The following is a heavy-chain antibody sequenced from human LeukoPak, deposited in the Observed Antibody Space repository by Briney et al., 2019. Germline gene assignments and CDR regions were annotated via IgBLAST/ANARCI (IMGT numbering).Heavy chain of an antibody. J-gene: IGHJ4*02. CDR3: APYPRRDGDYGA. D-gene: IGHD4-17*01. CDR1: GGSFSGYY. CDR2: INHSGST. Sequence: SETLSLTCAVYGGSFSGYYWSWIRQPPGKGLEWIGEINHSGSTNYNPSLKSRVTISVDTSKNQFSLKLSSVTAADTAVYYCAPYPRRDGDYGAWGQGTLVTVSS. V-gene: IGHV4-34*01.